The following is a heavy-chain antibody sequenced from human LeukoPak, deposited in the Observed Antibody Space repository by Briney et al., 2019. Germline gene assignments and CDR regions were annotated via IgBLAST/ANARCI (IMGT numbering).Heavy chain of an antibody. CDR1: GYTLTELS. J-gene: IGHJ4*02. V-gene: IGHV1-24*01. CDR2: FDPEDGET. CDR3: AAETINMVRGVNKPGYYFDY. Sequence: ASVKVSCKVSGYTLTELSMHWVRQAPGKGLEWMGGFDPEDGETIYAQKFQGRVTMIEDTSTDTAYMELSSLRSEDTAVYYCAAETINMVRGVNKPGYYFDYWGQGTLVTVSS. D-gene: IGHD3-10*01.